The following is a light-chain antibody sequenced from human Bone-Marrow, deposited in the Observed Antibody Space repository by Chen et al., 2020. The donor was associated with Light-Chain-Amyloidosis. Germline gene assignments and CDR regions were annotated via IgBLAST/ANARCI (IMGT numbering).Light chain of an antibody. V-gene: IGLV2-14*01. CDR1: SSDVGGDNH. CDR3: SSSTITNTLV. J-gene: IGLJ1*01. CDR2: EVT. Sequence: QSALTQPASVSGSPGQSITISCTGTSSDVGGDNHVSWYQQHPDKAPKLMIYEVTNRPSWVPERFSGSKSDNTASLTISGLQTEDEADYFCSSSTITNTLVVGSGTRVTGL.